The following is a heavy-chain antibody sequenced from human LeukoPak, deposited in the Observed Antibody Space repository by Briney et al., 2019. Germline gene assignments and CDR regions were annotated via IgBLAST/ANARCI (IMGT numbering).Heavy chain of an antibody. CDR1: EYIFTNYW. D-gene: IGHD4-17*01. J-gene: IGHJ4*02. CDR2: ISPGDSDT. V-gene: IGHV5-51*01. CDR3: ARRAAVTSGYPYYLDF. Sequence: KPGESLKISCKGSEYIFTNYWIGWVRQMPGKGLEWMGIISPGDSDTRNSPSFEGQVTISADKSLSTAYLQWGSLKASDTAMYYCARRAAVTSGYPYYLDFWGRGTLVTVSS.